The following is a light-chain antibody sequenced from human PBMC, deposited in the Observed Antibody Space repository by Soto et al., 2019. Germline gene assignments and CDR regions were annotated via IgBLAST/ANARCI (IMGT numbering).Light chain of an antibody. V-gene: IGLV2-23*01. CDR3: CSSAGSSSLV. CDR2: EGS. J-gene: IGLJ2*01. Sequence: QSALTQPASVSGSPGQSITISCTGTSSDVGSYNLVSWYQQHPGKAPKLMIYEGSKRPSVVSNRFSGSKSGNTASLTISGLQAEDYDDYYCCSSAGSSSLVFGGGTQLTVL. CDR1: SSDVGSYNL.